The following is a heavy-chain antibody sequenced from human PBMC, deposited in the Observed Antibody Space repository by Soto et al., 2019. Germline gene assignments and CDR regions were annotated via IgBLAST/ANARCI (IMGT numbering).Heavy chain of an antibody. CDR3: AKDIAVTKTYYYYYMDV. CDR1: GGTFSSYT. D-gene: IGHD4-4*01. CDR2: IIPIFGTA. V-gene: IGHV1-69*13. Sequence: GASVKVSCKASGGTFSSYTISWVRQAPGQGLEWMGGIIPIFGTANYAQKFQGRVTITADESTSTAYMELSSLRSEDTAVYYCAKDIAVTKTYYYYYMDVWGKGTTVTVSS. J-gene: IGHJ6*03.